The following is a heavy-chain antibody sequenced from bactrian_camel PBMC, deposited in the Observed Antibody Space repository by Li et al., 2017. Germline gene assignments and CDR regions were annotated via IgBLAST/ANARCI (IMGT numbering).Heavy chain of an antibody. Sequence: VQLVESGGGLVQPGESLRLSCVASGITFSRHDMSWVRQAPGKEVEGVGCIDTAGNIRYADSVKGRFTISRDNAKNVMYLQMDSLKTEDTAVYYCARDHPSGSALDYWGQGTQVTVS. J-gene: IGHJ4*01. V-gene: IGHV3S10*01. CDR1: GITFSRHD. CDR2: IDTAGNI. D-gene: IGHD5*01. CDR3: ARDHPSGSALDY.